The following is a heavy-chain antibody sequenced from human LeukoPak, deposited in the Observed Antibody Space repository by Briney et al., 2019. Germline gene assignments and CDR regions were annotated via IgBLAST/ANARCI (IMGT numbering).Heavy chain of an antibody. V-gene: IGHV4-39*01. CDR3: ARHIVATITGVDY. J-gene: IGHJ4*02. Sequence: SETLSLTCTVSGGSISSTTYYWGWIRQPPGKGLEWIGNIYYSGNTYYNPSLKSRVTISVDTSKNQFSLKLSSVTAADTAVYYCARHIVATITGVDYWGQGTLVTVSS. CDR2: IYYSGNT. D-gene: IGHD5-12*01. CDR1: GGSISSTTYY.